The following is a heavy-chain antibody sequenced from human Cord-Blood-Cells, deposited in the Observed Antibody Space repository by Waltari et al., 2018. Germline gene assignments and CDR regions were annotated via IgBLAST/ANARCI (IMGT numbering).Heavy chain of an antibody. CDR3: ARVPGWSYYFDY. D-gene: IGHD2-15*01. V-gene: IGHV3-21*01. J-gene: IGHJ4*02. CDR1: GFTFSSYS. CDR2: ISSSSSYI. Sequence: EVQLVESGGGLVKPGGSLRLSCAASGFTFSSYSMNWVRQAPGKVLELVSSISSSSSYIYYADSVKGRFTISRDNAKNSLYLQMNSLRAEDTAVYYCARVPGWSYYFDYWGQGTLVTVSS.